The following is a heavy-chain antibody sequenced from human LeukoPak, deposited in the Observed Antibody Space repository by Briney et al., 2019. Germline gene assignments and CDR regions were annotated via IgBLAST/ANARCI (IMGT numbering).Heavy chain of an antibody. CDR2: IYTSGST. Sequence: SETLSLTCTVSGGSISSYYWSWIRQPAGKGLEWIERIYTSGSTNYNPSLKSRVTMSVDTSKNQFSLKLSSVTAADTAVYYCARAARGRRDGYNYVQSFDYWGQGTLVTVSS. V-gene: IGHV4-4*07. D-gene: IGHD5-24*01. J-gene: IGHJ4*02. CDR3: ARAARGRRDGYNYVQSFDY. CDR1: GGSISSYY.